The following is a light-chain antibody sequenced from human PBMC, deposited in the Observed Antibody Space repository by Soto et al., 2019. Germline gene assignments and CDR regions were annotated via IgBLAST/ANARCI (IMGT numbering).Light chain of an antibody. CDR1: QTVGSN. CDR3: QQYTDWPLT. CDR2: GIS. V-gene: IGKV3D-15*01. J-gene: IGKJ1*01. Sequence: EVVMTQAPATLSVSPGERATLSCRASQTVGSNLAWYQQERGQAPRLLIYGISTRATGVPDRFSGSGSGTDFTLTISRLEPEDFAVYYCQQYTDWPLTFGQGTKVDIK.